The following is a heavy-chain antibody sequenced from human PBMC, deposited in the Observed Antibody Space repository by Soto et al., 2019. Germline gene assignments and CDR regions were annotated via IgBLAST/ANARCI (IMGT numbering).Heavy chain of an antibody. CDR2: ISGDSGSS. CDR1: GFTFEAYS. J-gene: IGHJ3*01. Sequence: ESQLVESGGGLVQPGRSLRLSCAASGFTFEAYSLHWVRQLPGKGLEWVAGISGDSGSSGYADSVRGRFTVSRDNAKNSLFLQMSSLSPEDTALCYCTKRRSARPGFDAFDLWGQGTMVTVSS. V-gene: IGHV3-9*01. CDR3: TKRRSARPGFDAFDL.